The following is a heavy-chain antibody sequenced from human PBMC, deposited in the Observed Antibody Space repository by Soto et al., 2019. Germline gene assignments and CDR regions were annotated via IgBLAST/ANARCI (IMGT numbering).Heavy chain of an antibody. CDR3: ARDDVSMVTTFLDY. CDR2: IWHDGSNE. Sequence: PGGSLRLSCAASGFPFNNYAMHWVRQAPGKGLEWVAVIWHDGSNEHYADSVKGRFRIARDNSNNTLYLQMNSLRGEDTALYYCARDDVSMVTTFLDYWGLGPLVTVSS. CDR1: GFPFNNYA. V-gene: IGHV3-33*01. J-gene: IGHJ4*02. D-gene: IGHD2-21*02.